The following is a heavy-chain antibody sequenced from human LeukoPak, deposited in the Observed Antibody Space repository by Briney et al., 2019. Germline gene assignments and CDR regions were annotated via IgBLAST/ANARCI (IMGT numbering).Heavy chain of an antibody. Sequence: ASVKVSCKVSGYTLTELSMHWVRQAPGKGLEWMGGFDPEDGETVYAQKFQGRVTMTEDTSTDTAYMELSSLRSEDTAVYYCATAPYYGGNSGYYYYGMDVWGQGTTVTVSS. V-gene: IGHV1-24*01. CDR2: FDPEDGET. J-gene: IGHJ6*02. CDR3: ATAPYYGGNSGYYYYGMDV. CDR1: GYTLTELS. D-gene: IGHD4-23*01.